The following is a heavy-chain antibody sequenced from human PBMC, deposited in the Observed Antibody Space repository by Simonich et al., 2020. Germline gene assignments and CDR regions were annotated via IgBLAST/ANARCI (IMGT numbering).Heavy chain of an antibody. CDR3: ARPLGIVWAFDI. J-gene: IGHJ3*02. Sequence: QVQLQQWGAGLCKPSETLSLTCAVYGGSFSGYYWRWIREPPGKGLDWIGKMNHSGMTNHTPSPKSRFTISVDMSKNQFSLKLSSVTAADTAVYYCARPLGIVWAFDIWGQGTMVTVSS. CDR1: GGSFSGYY. V-gene: IGHV4-34*01. CDR2: MNHSGMT. D-gene: IGHD3-16*01.